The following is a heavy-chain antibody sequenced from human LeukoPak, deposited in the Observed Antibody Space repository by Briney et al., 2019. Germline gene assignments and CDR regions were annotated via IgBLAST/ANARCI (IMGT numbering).Heavy chain of an antibody. CDR3: ASLYGSGSYYPSDY. CDR2: IYTSGST. D-gene: IGHD3-10*01. J-gene: IGHJ4*02. CDR1: GGSISSGSYY. Sequence: SETLSLTCTVSGGSISSGSYYWSWIRQPAGKGLEWIGRIYTSGSTNYNPSLKSRVTISVDTSKNQFSLKLSSVTAADTAVYYCASLYGSGSYYPSDYWGQGTLVTVSS. V-gene: IGHV4-61*02.